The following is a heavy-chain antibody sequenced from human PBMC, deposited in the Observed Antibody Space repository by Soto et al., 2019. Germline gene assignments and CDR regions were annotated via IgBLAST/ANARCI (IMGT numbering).Heavy chain of an antibody. V-gene: IGHV3-15*01. CDR2: IKSKTDGETT. CDR3: STGGYFLDY. J-gene: IGHJ4*02. CDR1: GFTFSNAW. Sequence: LRLSCAGSGFTFSNAWMNWVRQAPGKGLEWVGRIKSKTDGETTDYAAPVKGRVTVSRDDSKSTVFLQMNNLKTEDTAVYYCSTGGYFLDYWGQGTLVTVSS. D-gene: IGHD3-16*01.